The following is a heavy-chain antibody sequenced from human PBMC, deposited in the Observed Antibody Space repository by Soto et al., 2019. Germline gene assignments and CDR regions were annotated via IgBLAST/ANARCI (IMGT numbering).Heavy chain of an antibody. CDR1: GGSMSSYY. D-gene: IGHD3-10*01. CDR2: IYYSGST. V-gene: IGHV4-59*01. CDR3: ARRGYGPGFPYYYGMDV. J-gene: IGHJ6*02. Sequence: SETLSLTCTVSGGSMSSYYWSWIRQPPGKGLEWIGYIYYSGSTNYNPSLKSRVTMSVDTPKNQFSLKLSSVTAADTAVYYCARRGYGPGFPYYYGMDVWGQGTTVTVSS.